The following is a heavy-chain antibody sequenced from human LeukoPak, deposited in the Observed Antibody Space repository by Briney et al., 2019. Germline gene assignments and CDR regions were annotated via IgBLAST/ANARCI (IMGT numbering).Heavy chain of an antibody. CDR2: IKRDGSEK. V-gene: IGHV3-7*01. J-gene: IGHJ5*02. CDR1: GFTFSAYW. D-gene: IGHD1-26*01. CDR3: ARDLGSSNSYYNWFDP. Sequence: GGSLRLSCAASGFTFSAYWMSWVRKAPGKGLEWLANIKRDGSEKYYVDSVEGRFTISRDNAKNSLYLQMNSLRAEDTAVYYCARDLGSSNSYYNWFDPWGQGTLVTVSS.